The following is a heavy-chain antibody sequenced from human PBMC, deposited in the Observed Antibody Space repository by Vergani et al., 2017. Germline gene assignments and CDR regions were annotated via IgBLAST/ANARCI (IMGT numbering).Heavy chain of an antibody. J-gene: IGHJ5*02. Sequence: QVQLVESGGGVVQPGRSLRLSCAASGFTFNQYGMHWVRQAPGKGLEWVAVTWYDGNNKQYADSVKGRFTISRDNSKSTMYLQMNSLRDEDTGVYYCARVLRLLYNRSDPWGQGTLVTVSS. CDR1: GFTFNQYG. CDR3: ARVLRLLYNRSDP. D-gene: IGHD1-14*01. V-gene: IGHV3-33*01. CDR2: TWYDGNNK.